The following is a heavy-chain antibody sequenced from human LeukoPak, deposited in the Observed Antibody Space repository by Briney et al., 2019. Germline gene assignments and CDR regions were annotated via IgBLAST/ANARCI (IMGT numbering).Heavy chain of an antibody. CDR1: GFILSDYA. CDR2: ISSNGAKT. CDR3: ARGRGGSYDS. V-gene: IGHV3-64*02. D-gene: IGHD1-26*01. J-gene: IGHJ4*02. Sequence: GGSLRLSCAASGFILSDYAIHWVRQGPGKGLEYVAAISSNGAKTFYAEHVKGRFTISRDNSDNTVDLQMDSLRVEDRGVYYCARGRGGSYDSWGQGILVTVSS.